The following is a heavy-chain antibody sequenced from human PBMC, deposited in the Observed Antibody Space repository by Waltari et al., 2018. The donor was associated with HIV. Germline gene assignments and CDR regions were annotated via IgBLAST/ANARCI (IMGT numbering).Heavy chain of an antibody. Sequence: QVQLVQSGAEVKKPGASVKVSCKASGYTFTGYYMHWARQAPGQGLEWMGWINPNSGGTNYAQKVQGRVTMTRDTSISTAYMELSRLRSDDTAVYYCARGPPYYYGLGSPGGGWFDPWGQGTLVTVSS. CDR1: GYTFTGYY. J-gene: IGHJ5*02. V-gene: IGHV1-2*02. CDR3: ARGPPYYYGLGSPGGGWFDP. D-gene: IGHD3-10*01. CDR2: INPNSGGT.